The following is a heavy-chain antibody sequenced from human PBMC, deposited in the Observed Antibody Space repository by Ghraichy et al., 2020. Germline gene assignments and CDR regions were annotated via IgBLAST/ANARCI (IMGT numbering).Heavy chain of an antibody. CDR1: GFTFGSNW. J-gene: IGHJ4*02. Sequence: GGSLRLSCAASGFTFGSNWMTWVRQAPGKGLEWVGNTKQDGSEKYYVGSVKGRFSISRDNAKNSLYLQMNSLRDEDTAVYYCARAVHRVGPYLDYWGQGTLVTVSS. CDR2: TKQDGSEK. CDR3: ARAVHRVGPYLDY. D-gene: IGHD1-26*01. V-gene: IGHV3-7*01.